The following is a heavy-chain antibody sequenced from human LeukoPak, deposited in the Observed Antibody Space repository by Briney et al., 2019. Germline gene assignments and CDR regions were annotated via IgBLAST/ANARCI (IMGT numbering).Heavy chain of an antibody. J-gene: IGHJ4*02. V-gene: IGHV5-51*01. CDR3: ARGGPYYDILTGILYQGYFDY. Sequence: GESLKISCKGSGYSFTNYWIGWVRQMPGKGLEWMGIIFPGDSDTTYSPSFQGQVTISADKSISTAYLQWSSLKASDTAMYYCARGGPYYDILTGILYQGYFDYWGQGTLVTVSS. D-gene: IGHD3-9*01. CDR2: IFPGDSDT. CDR1: GYSFTNYW.